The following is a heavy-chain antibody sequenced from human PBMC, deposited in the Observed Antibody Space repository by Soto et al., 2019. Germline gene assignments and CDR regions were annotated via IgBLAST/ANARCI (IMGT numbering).Heavy chain of an antibody. J-gene: IGHJ6*02. Sequence: ASVKVSCKASGYTFTGYYMHWVRQAPGQGLEWMGWINPNSGGTNYAQKFQGRVTMTRDTPISTAYMELSRLRSDDTAVYYCAREGGITMIVEYYYGMDVWGQGTTVTVSS. CDR1: GYTFTGYY. V-gene: IGHV1-2*02. CDR3: AREGGITMIVEYYYGMDV. D-gene: IGHD3-22*01. CDR2: INPNSGGT.